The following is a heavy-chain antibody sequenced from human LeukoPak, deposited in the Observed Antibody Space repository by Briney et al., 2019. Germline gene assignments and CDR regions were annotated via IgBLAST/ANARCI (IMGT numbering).Heavy chain of an antibody. CDR2: ISYDGSNK. Sequence: GGSLRLPCAASGFTFSSYAMHWVRQAPGKGLEWVAVISYDGSNKYYADSVKGRFTISRDSSKNTLYLQMNSLRAEDTAVYYCARPIAAAGEFDYWGQGTLVTVSS. V-gene: IGHV3-30-3*01. J-gene: IGHJ4*02. CDR1: GFTFSSYA. D-gene: IGHD6-13*01. CDR3: ARPIAAAGEFDY.